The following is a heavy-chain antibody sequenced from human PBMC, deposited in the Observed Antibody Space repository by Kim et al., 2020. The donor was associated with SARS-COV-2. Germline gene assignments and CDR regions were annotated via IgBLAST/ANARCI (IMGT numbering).Heavy chain of an antibody. Sequence: ASVKVSCKVSGYTLTELSMHWVRQAPGKGLEWMGCFDPEDGETIYAQKFQGRVTMTEDTSTDTAYMELSSLRSEDTAVYYCATDLFVRRRASTQVLDYWGQGALVTVAS. CDR3: ATDLFVRRRASTQVLDY. CDR1: GYTLTELS. V-gene: IGHV1-24*01. J-gene: IGHJ4*02. D-gene: IGHD3-10*01. CDR2: FDPEDGET.